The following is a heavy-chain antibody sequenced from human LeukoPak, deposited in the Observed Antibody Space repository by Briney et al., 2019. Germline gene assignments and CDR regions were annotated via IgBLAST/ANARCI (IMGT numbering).Heavy chain of an antibody. CDR3: ATQSY. V-gene: IGHV3-9*01. CDR1: GFTFDGYA. CDR2: ISWNSGSI. Sequence: GGSLRLSCAASGFTFDGYAMHWVRQAPGKGLEWVSGISWNSGSIGYADSVKGRFTISRDNAKNSLYLQMNSLRAEVTALYYCATQSYWGQGTLVTVSS. J-gene: IGHJ4*02.